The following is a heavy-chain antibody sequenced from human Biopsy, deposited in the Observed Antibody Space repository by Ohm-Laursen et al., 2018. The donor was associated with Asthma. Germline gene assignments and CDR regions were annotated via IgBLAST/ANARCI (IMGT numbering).Heavy chain of an antibody. D-gene: IGHD6-13*01. CDR3: ARTQSSSWTRGMDV. J-gene: IGHJ6*02. V-gene: IGHV3-30*03. Sequence: SLRLSCSASGFTFSAYGMHWVRQAPGKGLDWVAGLSFDGSKKYFADSVEGRFTISRDNSQNTLYLQLNSLRLDDTAVYFCARTQSSSWTRGMDVWGQGTTVTVS. CDR2: LSFDGSKK. CDR1: GFTFSAYG.